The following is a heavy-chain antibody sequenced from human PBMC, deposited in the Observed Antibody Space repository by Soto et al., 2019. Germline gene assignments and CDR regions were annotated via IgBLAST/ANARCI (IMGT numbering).Heavy chain of an antibody. V-gene: IGHV3-33*01. J-gene: IGHJ4*02. CDR1: GFTFSSYG. Sequence: QVQLVEAGGGVVQPGRSLRLSCAASGFTFSSYGMHWVRQAPGKGLEWAAVIWYDGSNKYYADSVKGRFTISRDNSKNKLYLQMNSLRAEDTAVYYCARDSQDYYYDISGSSLDYWGQGTLVTVSS. D-gene: IGHD3-22*01. CDR2: IWYDGSNK. CDR3: ARDSQDYYYDISGSSLDY.